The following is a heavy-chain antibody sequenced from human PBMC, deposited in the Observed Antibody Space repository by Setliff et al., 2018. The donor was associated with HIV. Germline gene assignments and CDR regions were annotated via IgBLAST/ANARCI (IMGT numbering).Heavy chain of an antibody. J-gene: IGHJ6*02. CDR3: AKATYSGSYRSGMDV. Sequence: PGGSLRLSCEGSGFSFSTYGMHWVRQAPGKGLEWVSLISWDGGSTYYADSVKGRFTISRDNSKNSLYLQMNSLRAEDTALYYCAKATYSGSYRSGMDVWGQGTTVTVSS. CDR1: GFSFSTYG. D-gene: IGHD1-26*01. V-gene: IGHV3-43D*04. CDR2: ISWDGGST.